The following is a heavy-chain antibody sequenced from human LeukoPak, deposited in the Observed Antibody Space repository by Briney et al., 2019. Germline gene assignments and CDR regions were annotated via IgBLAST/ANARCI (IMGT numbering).Heavy chain of an antibody. J-gene: IGHJ5*02. CDR2: MNPKSGNT. D-gene: IGHD5-12*01. V-gene: IGHV1-8*01. CDR1: VYTFTSYD. CDR3: AKAGIVATMNADWFDP. Sequence: GASVKVSCKASVYTFTSYDINWVGQATGQGLEWMGWMNPKSGNTGYAQKFRGRVTMTRDTSISTAYMELSSLRSEDTAVYYCAKAGIVATMNADWFDPWGQGTLVTVSS.